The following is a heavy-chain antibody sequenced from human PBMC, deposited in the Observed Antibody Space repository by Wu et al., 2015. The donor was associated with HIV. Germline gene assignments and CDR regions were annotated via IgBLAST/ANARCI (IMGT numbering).Heavy chain of an antibody. J-gene: IGHJ4*02. Sequence: QVQLVQSGAEVKKPGASVKVSCKASGYTFTSYDINWVRQASGQGLEWMGWMNPNSGNTGYAQKFKGRVTITRDTSINTAYMELSSLRSDDTAVYYCAKVSPEAYCTYGLCFLDFWGQGTLVTSPQ. D-gene: IGHD2-8*01. CDR2: MNPNSGNT. CDR1: GYTFTSYD. CDR3: AKVSPEAYCTYGLCFLDF. V-gene: IGHV1-8*03.